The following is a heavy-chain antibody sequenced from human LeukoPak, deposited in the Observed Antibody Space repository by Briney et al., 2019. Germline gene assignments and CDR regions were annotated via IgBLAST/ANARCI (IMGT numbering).Heavy chain of an antibody. D-gene: IGHD4-17*01. CDR2: IKSKTDGGTT. J-gene: IGHJ4*02. Sequence: GGSLRLSCTASGFTFSSYAMNWVRQAPGKGLEWVGHIKSKTDGGTTDYAAPVKDRFTISRDDSKNTVYLQMNSLKTEDTAVYYCTTSTVTYQYFDYWGQGTLVTVSS. CDR3: TTSTVTYQYFDY. V-gene: IGHV3-15*01. CDR1: GFTFSSYA.